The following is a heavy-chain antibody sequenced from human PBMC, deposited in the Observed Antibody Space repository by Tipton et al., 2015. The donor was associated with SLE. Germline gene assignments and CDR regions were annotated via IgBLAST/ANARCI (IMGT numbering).Heavy chain of an antibody. CDR1: GGSISSYY. CDR3: ARSPLGIVSWFDP. Sequence: TLSLTCTVSGGSISSYYWSWIRQPPGKGLEWIGYIYYSGSTNYNPSLKSRVTISVDTSKNQFSLKLSSVTAAGTAVYYCARSPLGIVSWFDPWGQGTLVTVSS. V-gene: IGHV4-59*08. J-gene: IGHJ5*02. CDR2: IYYSGST. D-gene: IGHD7-27*01.